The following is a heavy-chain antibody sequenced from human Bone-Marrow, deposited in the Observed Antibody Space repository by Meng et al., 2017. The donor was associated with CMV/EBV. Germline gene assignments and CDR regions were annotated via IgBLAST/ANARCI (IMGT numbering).Heavy chain of an antibody. Sequence: GGSLRLSCAASGFTFSSYAMSWVRQAPGKGLEWVSVIYSGGSSTYYADSVKGRFTISRDNSKNTLYLQMNSLRAEDTAVYYCAKDLTRVAAADYYFDYWGQGTLVTVSS. V-gene: IGHV3-23*03. D-gene: IGHD6-13*01. J-gene: IGHJ4*02. CDR2: IYSGGSST. CDR1: GFTFSSYA. CDR3: AKDLTRVAAADYYFDY.